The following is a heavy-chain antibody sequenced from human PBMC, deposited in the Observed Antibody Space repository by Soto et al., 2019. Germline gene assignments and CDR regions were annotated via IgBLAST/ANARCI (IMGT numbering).Heavy chain of an antibody. CDR1: RGTFSTYA. D-gene: IGHD5-18*01. Sequence: QVQLVQSGAEVKKPESSVKVSCKAPRGTFSTYAISWVRQAPGHGLEWMGGIIPMFGTANYAQRFQDRVTITADESTNTVYMELSSLRSEDTAVYFCASGIQLWLRRINNGYSGWGQGTLVTVS. V-gene: IGHV1-69*12. J-gene: IGHJ4*02. CDR3: ASGIQLWLRRINNGYSG. CDR2: IIPMFGTA.